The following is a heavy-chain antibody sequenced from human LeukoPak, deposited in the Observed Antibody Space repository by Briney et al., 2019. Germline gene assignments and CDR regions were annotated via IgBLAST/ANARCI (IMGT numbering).Heavy chain of an antibody. CDR3: ARALGVAAFDP. CDR2: INPNSGGT. V-gene: IGHV1-2*02. CDR1: GYTFTSYY. D-gene: IGHD7-27*01. J-gene: IGHJ5*02. Sequence: GASVNVSCKASGYTFTSYYKHWVRQPPGPGLEWMGWINPNSGGTNYAQKFQGRVTMTRDTSISTAYMELSRLRSDDTAVYYCARALGVAAFDPWGQGTLVTVSS.